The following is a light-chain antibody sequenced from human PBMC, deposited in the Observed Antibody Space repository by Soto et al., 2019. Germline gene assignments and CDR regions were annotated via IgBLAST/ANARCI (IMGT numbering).Light chain of an antibody. J-gene: IGKJ5*01. CDR3: QQYHNWPIT. CDR2: DAS. Sequence: EIVMTQSPATLSVSPGERATLSYRASQSVSSNLAWHQQKPGQAPRILMYDASTRATGIPARFSGSGSGTEFTLTISSLQSEDFAVYSCQQYHNWPITFGQGTRLEIK. CDR1: QSVSSN. V-gene: IGKV3-15*01.